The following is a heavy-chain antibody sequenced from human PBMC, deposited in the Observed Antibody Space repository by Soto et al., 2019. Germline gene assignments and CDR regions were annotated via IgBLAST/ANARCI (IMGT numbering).Heavy chain of an antibody. J-gene: IGHJ4*02. CDR3: ARMGTCISGRCYSRPLDF. V-gene: IGHV1-18*01. CDR2: ITPNNGDT. CDR1: GYIFDTYG. Sequence: QVHLLQSGAEVKKPGASVTGPCKASGYIFDTYGISWVRQAPVQGLEWLGWITPNNGDTNYAQKVQGRFTVTTDTSTSTAHMQLRNLRSDDTAMYYCARMGTCISGRCYSRPLDFWGQGTLVSVSS. D-gene: IGHD2-15*01.